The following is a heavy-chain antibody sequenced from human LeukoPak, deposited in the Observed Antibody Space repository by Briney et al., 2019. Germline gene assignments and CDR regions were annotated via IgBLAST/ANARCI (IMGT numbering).Heavy chain of an antibody. Sequence: GGSLRLSCAASGFTFSSYAMSWVRQAPGKGLEWVSAISGSGGSTYYADSVKGRFTISRDNSKNTLYLQMNSLRAEDTAVYYCAKDGIKYSSSWYLYWGQGTLVTVSS. J-gene: IGHJ4*02. CDR3: AKDGIKYSSSWYLY. CDR2: ISGSGGST. V-gene: IGHV3-23*01. CDR1: GFTFSSYA. D-gene: IGHD6-13*01.